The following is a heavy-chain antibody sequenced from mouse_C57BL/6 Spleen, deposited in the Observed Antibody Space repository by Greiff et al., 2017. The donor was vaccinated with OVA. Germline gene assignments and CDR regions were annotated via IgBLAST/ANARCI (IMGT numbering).Heavy chain of an antibody. J-gene: IGHJ4*01. Sequence: VQLQQSGPELVKPGASVKIPCKASGYTFTDYNMDWVKQSHGKSLEWIGDINPNNGGTIYNQKFKGKATLPVDKSSSTAYMELRSLASEDTAVYYCARHSSGYVRAMDYWGQGTSVTVSS. D-gene: IGHD3-2*02. CDR2: INPNNGGT. CDR1: GYTFTDYN. CDR3: ARHSSGYVRAMDY. V-gene: IGHV1-18*01.